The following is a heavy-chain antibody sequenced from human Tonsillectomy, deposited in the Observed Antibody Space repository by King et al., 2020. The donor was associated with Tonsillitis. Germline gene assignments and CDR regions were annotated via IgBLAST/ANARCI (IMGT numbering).Heavy chain of an antibody. Sequence: VQLVESGGGLVQPGGSLRLSCAGSGFTVSINYMTWVRQAPGKGLEWVSTIYSGGSTFYADSVKGRFILSRDSSKNTLYLQMNSLRAEDPAVYYCARDNRYCDDFPCYSGFDSWGQGTLVTVSS. J-gene: IGHJ5*01. CDR1: GFTVSINY. CDR2: IYSGGST. V-gene: IGHV3-66*01. CDR3: ARDNRYCDDFPCYSGFDS. D-gene: IGHD2-21*02.